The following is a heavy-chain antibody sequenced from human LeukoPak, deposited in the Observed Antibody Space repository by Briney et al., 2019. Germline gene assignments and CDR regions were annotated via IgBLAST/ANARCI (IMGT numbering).Heavy chain of an antibody. V-gene: IGHV1-2*02. CDR1: GYTFTGYY. CDR3: ARASYCSGGSCYSDY. CDR2: INPNSFGT. D-gene: IGHD2-15*01. Sequence: ASVKVSCKASGYTFTGYYMHWVRQAPGQGLEWMGWINPNSFGTDYAQKFQGRVTMTRDTSISTAYMEVSTDDTAVYYCARASYCSGGSCYSDYWGQGTLVTVSS. J-gene: IGHJ4*02.